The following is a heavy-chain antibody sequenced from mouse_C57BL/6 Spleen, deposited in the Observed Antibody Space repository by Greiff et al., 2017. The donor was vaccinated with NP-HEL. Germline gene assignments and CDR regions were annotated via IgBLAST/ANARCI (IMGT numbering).Heavy chain of an antibody. V-gene: IGHV1-55*01. CDR1: GYTFTSYW. Sequence: QVQLQQSGAELVKPGASVKMSCKASGYTFTSYWITWVKQRPGQGLEWIGDIYPGSGSTNYNEKFKSKATLTVDTSSSTAYMQLSSLTSEDSAVYYCARLRRDRWYFDVWGTGTTVTVSS. CDR3: ARLRRDRWYFDV. J-gene: IGHJ1*03. CDR2: IYPGSGST. D-gene: IGHD2-12*01.